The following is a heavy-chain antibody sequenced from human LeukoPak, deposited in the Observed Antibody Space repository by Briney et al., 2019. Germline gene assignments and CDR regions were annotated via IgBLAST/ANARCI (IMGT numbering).Heavy chain of an antibody. CDR2: VDHTGST. V-gene: IGHV4-59*01. CDR1: DDSITMYY. D-gene: IGHD4-11*01. J-gene: IGHJ6*03. CDR3: ARGRVSSSTWYSTYYYYFYMDV. Sequence: PSETLSLTCTVSDDSITMYYWTWIRQPPGKGLEWIGYVDHTGSTKFNPSPNGRVSISRDTPKNLFSLRLRSVTAADTAVYFCARGRVSSSTWYSTYYYYFYMDVWGKGTTVTVSS.